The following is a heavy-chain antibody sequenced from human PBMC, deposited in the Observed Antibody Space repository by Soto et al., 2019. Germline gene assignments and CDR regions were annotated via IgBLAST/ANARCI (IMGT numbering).Heavy chain of an antibody. J-gene: IGHJ6*02. CDR2: IDPSDSYT. CDR3: ARRGSSHPYYYYGMDV. CDR1: GYSFTSYW. V-gene: IGHV5-10-1*01. Sequence: LKISCKGSGYSFTSYWISWVRQMPGKGLEWMGRIDPSDSYTNYSPSFQGHVTISADKSISTAYLQWSSLKASDTAMYYCARRGSSHPYYYYGMDVWGQGTTVTVSS. D-gene: IGHD6-13*01.